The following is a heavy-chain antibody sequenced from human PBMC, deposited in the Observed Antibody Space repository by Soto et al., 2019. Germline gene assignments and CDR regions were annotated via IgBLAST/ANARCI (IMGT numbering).Heavy chain of an antibody. Sequence: GGSLRLSCAASGFTFSSYAMSWVRQAPGKGLEWVSAISGSGGSTYYADSVKGRFTISRDNSKNTLYLQMNSLRAEDTAVYYCANDTNMTVAVASDALDVWGQGTMVTVSS. CDR1: GFTFSSYA. CDR3: ANDTNMTVAVASDALDV. J-gene: IGHJ3*01. CDR2: ISGSGGST. V-gene: IGHV3-23*01. D-gene: IGHD6-19*01.